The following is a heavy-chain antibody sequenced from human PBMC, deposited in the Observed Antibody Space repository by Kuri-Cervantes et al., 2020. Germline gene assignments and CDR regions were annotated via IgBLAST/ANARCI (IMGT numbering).Heavy chain of an antibody. CDR2: IYTSGST. J-gene: IGHJ5*02. D-gene: IGHD1-20*01. CDR1: GGSVSSGSYY. V-gene: IGHV4-61*02. Sequence: SETLSLTCTVSGGSVSSGSYYWSWIRQPAGKGLEWIGRIYTSGSTNYNPSLKSRVTISVDTSKNQFSLKLNSVTAADTAVYYCARDHRYNGNDGRWFDPWGQGTLVTVSS. CDR3: ARDHRYNGNDGRWFDP.